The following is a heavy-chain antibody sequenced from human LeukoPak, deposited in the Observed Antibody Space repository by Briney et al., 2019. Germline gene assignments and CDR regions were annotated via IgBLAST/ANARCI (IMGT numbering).Heavy chain of an antibody. V-gene: IGHV1-24*01. CDR3: ATDYYDSSGYLNMDV. CDR2: FDPEDGET. Sequence: ASVKVSCKVSGYTLTELSMHWVRQAPGKGLEWMGGFDPEDGETIYAQKFQGRATMTEDTSTDTAYMELSSLGSEDTAVYYCATDYYDSSGYLNMDVWGKGTTVTISS. CDR1: GYTLTELS. D-gene: IGHD3-22*01. J-gene: IGHJ6*03.